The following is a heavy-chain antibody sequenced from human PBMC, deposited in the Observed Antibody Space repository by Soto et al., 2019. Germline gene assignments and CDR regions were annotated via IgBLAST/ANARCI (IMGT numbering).Heavy chain of an antibody. CDR1: GGSISSGGYY. CDR2: IYYSGST. Sequence: QVQLQESGPGLVKPSQTLSLTCTVSGGSISSGGYYWSWIRQHPGKGLEWIGYIYYSGSTYYNPSLKSRVPISVDTSKNQFSLKLSSVTAADTAVYYCARDARGRGGSKNFDLWGRGTLVTVSS. D-gene: IGHD1-26*01. V-gene: IGHV4-31*03. J-gene: IGHJ2*01. CDR3: ARDARGRGGSKNFDL.